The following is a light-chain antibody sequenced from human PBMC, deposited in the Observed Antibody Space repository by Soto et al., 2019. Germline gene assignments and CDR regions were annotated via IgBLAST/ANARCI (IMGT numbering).Light chain of an antibody. CDR3: QQRNSWPPTFT. J-gene: IGKJ5*01. CDR2: DTS. V-gene: IGKV3-11*01. Sequence: EIVLTQSPDTLSLSPGERATLSCRASQSVGSFLAWYQQKPGQAPRLLIYDTSIRATGIPARFSGSGSGTDFTLTISSLEPEEFAVYYCQQRNSWPPTFTFGQGTRLEIK. CDR1: QSVGSF.